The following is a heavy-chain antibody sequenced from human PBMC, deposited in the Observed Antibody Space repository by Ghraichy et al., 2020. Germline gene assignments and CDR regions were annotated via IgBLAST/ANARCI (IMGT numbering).Heavy chain of an antibody. CDR3: ARTHYVHYYYGMDV. D-gene: IGHD2/OR15-2a*01. CDR1: GFTFSSYG. V-gene: IGHV3-33*01. J-gene: IGHJ6*02. CDR2: IWYDGSNK. Sequence: GGSLRLSCAASGFTFSSYGMHWVRQAPGKGLEWVAVIWYDGSNKYYADSVKGRFTISRDNSKNTLYLQMNSLRAEDTAVYYCARTHYVHYYYGMDVWGQGTTVTVSS.